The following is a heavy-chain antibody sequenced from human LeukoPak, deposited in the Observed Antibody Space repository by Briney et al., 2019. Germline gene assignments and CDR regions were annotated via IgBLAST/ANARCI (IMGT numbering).Heavy chain of an antibody. V-gene: IGHV3-30-3*01. D-gene: IGHD3-9*01. CDR2: ISYDGSNK. CDR3: ARDLLHDISTGYSLGGMDV. J-gene: IGHJ6*02. Sequence: GGSLRLSCAASGFTFSSYAMHWVRQAPGKGLEWVAVISYDGSNKYYADSVKGRFTISRDNSKNKLYLQMNSLRAEDTAVYYCARDLLHDISTGYSLGGMDVWGQGTTVSVSS. CDR1: GFTFSSYA.